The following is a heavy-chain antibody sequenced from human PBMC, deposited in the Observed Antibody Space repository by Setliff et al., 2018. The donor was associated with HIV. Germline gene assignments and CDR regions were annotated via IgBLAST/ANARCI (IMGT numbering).Heavy chain of an antibody. J-gene: IGHJ5*02. Sequence: GGSLRLSCAAPAFPFSSAWMNWVRQTPGKGLEWVGRIKTRPNSYATAHAESVKGRFTISRDASQNTAYLQMNSLRTEDTAVYFCAVSPDGDCATTECANWFDPWGQGTQVTVSS. D-gene: IGHD4-17*01. CDR1: AFPFSSAW. CDR3: AVSPDGDCATTECANWFDP. CDR2: IKTRPNSYAT. V-gene: IGHV3-73*01.